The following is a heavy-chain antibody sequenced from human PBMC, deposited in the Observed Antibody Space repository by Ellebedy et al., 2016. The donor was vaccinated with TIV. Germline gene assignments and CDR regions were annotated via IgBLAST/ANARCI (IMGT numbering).Heavy chain of an antibody. J-gene: IGHJ4*02. CDR2: IYYSGST. CDR1: GGSISSSSYY. D-gene: IGHD3-3*01. V-gene: IGHV4-39*01. Sequence: SETLSLTCTVSGGSISSSSYYWGWIRQPPGKGLEWIGSIYYSGSTYYNPSLKSRVTISVDTSKNQFSLKLSSVTAADTAVYYCARVAFWSAYPVYFDYWGQGTLVTVSS. CDR3: ARVAFWSAYPVYFDY.